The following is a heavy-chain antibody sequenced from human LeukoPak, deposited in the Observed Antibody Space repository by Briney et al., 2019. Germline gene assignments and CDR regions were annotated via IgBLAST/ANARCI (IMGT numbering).Heavy chain of an antibody. CDR1: GFTFGNHA. D-gene: IGHD3-10*01. V-gene: IGHV3-23*01. CDR3: AKRESGSYRN. Sequence: SGGSLRLSCAASGFTFGNHAMNWVRQAPGKGLEWVSDISNSGGSTDYADSVKGRFTISRDNSKNTPYLQMHSLRVEDTAVYYCAKRESGSYRNWGQGTLVSVSS. CDR2: ISNSGGST. J-gene: IGHJ4*02.